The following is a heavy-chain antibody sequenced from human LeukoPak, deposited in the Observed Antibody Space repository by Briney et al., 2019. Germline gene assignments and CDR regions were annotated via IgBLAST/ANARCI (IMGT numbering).Heavy chain of an antibody. CDR1: GFTFSSYA. Sequence: PGGSLRLSCAASGFTFSSYAMSWVRQAPGKGLEWVSAISGSGGSTYYADSVKGRFTISRDNSKNTLYLQMNSLRAEDTAVYYCAKDPDYDILTGYYSGVFDYWGQGTLVTVSS. CDR2: ISGSGGST. CDR3: AKDPDYDILTGYYSGVFDY. V-gene: IGHV3-23*01. J-gene: IGHJ4*02. D-gene: IGHD3-9*01.